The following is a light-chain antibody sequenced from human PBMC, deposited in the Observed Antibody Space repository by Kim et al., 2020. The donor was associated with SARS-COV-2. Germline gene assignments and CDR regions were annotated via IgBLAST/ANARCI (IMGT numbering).Light chain of an antibody. V-gene: IGKV3-11*01. CDR2: GAS. CDR1: QNIDTY. CDR3: QQRNSWPPAVT. J-gene: IGKJ4*01. Sequence: PGDRATLSCRASQNIDTYLAWYQQRPGQAPRLLVYGASNRATGVPDRFSGSGSGTDFTLTISSLEPEDFSIYYCQQRNSWPPAVTFGGGTKVDIK.